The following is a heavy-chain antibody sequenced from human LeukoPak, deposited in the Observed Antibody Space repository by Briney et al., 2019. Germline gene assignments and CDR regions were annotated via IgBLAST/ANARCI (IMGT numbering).Heavy chain of an antibody. CDR3: ARDFPSTSWYAMNWFDP. D-gene: IGHD6-13*01. CDR2: TYYRTRWYN. V-gene: IGHV6-1*01. CDR1: GDSVSSSSAA. J-gene: IGHJ5*02. Sequence: SQTLSLTRAISGDSVSSSSAAWNWIRQSPSRGLEWLGRTYYRTRWYNDYAVSMKGRITINPDTSKNQFSLQLNSLTPEDTAVYYCARDFPSTSWYAMNWFDPWGQGTLVTVSS.